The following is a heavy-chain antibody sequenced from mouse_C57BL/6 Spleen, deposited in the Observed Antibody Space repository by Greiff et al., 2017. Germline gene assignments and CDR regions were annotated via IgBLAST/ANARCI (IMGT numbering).Heavy chain of an antibody. CDR1: GYTFTSYW. V-gene: IGHV1-50*01. CDR3: ARWDPVEVPYFDY. CDR2: IDPSDSYT. J-gene: IGHJ2*01. D-gene: IGHD4-1*01. Sequence: VKLQESGAELVKPGASVKLSCKASGYTFTSYWMQWVNQRPGQGLAWIGEIDPSDSYTNYNQKFKGKATLTVDTSSSTAYMQLSSLTSEDSAVYYCARWDPVEVPYFDYWGQGTTLTVSS.